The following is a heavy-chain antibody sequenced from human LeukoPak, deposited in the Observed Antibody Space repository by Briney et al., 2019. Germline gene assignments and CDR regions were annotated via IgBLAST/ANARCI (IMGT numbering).Heavy chain of an antibody. CDR3: ARDPTHYDDYYYYYGMDV. V-gene: IGHV1-18*04. CDR2: ISAYNGNT. J-gene: IGHJ6*02. CDR1: GYTFTGYY. Sequence: ASVKVSCKASGYTFTGYYMHWVRQAPGQGLEWMGWISAYNGNTNYAQKLQGRVTMTTDTSTSTAYMELRSLRSDDTAVYYCARDPTHYDDYYYYYGMDVWGQGTTVTVSS. D-gene: IGHD3-3*01.